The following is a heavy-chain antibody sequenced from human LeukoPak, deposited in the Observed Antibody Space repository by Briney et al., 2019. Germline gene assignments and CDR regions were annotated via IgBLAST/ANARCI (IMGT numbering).Heavy chain of an antibody. Sequence: SETLSLTCTISGGSISSYYWSWIRQPPGKGLEWIGYIYYTGSTNHNPSLKSRVTISVDTSKNQFSLKLSSVTAADTAVYYCAAERRYCSGGSCYSSFDYWGQGTLVTVSS. V-gene: IGHV4-59*12. CDR3: AAERRYCSGGSCYSSFDY. CDR2: IYYTGST. J-gene: IGHJ4*02. CDR1: GGSISSYY. D-gene: IGHD2-15*01.